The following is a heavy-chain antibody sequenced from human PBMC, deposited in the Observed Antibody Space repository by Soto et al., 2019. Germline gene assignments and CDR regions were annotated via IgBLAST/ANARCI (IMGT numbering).Heavy chain of an antibody. CDR1: GFTVSSNY. D-gene: IGHD2-2*01. CDR3: ARDTRSRRGGGYYYYYMDV. Sequence: GGSLRLSCAASGFTVSSNYMSWVRQAPGKGLEWVSVIYSGGSTYYADSVKGRFTISRDNSKNTLYLQMNSLRAEDTAVYYCARDTRSRRGGGYYYYYMDVWGKGTTVTVSS. V-gene: IGHV3-66*01. CDR2: IYSGGST. J-gene: IGHJ6*03.